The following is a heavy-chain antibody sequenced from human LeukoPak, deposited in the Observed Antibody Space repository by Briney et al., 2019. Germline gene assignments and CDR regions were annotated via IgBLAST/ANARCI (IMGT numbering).Heavy chain of an antibody. Sequence: PGGSLRLSCAASGFTLSVHGMHWVRQAPGKGLEYVAGVSYDGINKYYADSVKGRFTISRDISKNTLNLQMNSLRAEDTAVFYCARDQYDTWSRRGNFDSWGQGTLVIASS. D-gene: IGHD3-3*01. CDR1: GFTLSVHG. CDR3: ARDQYDTWSRRGNFDS. CDR2: VSYDGINK. J-gene: IGHJ4*02. V-gene: IGHV3-33*01.